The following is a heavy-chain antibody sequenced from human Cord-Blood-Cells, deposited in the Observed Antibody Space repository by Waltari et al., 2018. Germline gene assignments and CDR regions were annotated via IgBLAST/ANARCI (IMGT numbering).Heavy chain of an antibody. D-gene: IGHD3-10*01. Sequence: EVQLVESGGGLVQPGGSLRLSCAASGFPFSSYWMHWVRQAPGKGLVWVSSINSDGSSTSYADSVKGRFTISRDNAKNTLYLQMNSLRAEDTAVYYCARRGPGDAFDIWGQGTMVTVSS. CDR2: INSDGSST. CDR3: ARRGPGDAFDI. CDR1: GFPFSSYW. J-gene: IGHJ3*02. V-gene: IGHV3-74*01.